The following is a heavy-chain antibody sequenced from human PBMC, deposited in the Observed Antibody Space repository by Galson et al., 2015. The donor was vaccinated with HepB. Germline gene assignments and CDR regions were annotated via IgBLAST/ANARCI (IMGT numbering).Heavy chain of an antibody. CDR3: ARGLGWEYGDYGGGYYFDY. Sequence: SLRLSCAASGFTFSSYAMHWVRQAPGKGLEWVAVISYDGSNKYYADSVKGRFTISRDNSKNTLYLQMNSLRAEDTAVYYCARGLGWEYGDYGGGYYFDYWGQGTLVTVSS. D-gene: IGHD4-17*01. J-gene: IGHJ4*02. V-gene: IGHV3-30-3*01. CDR1: GFTFSSYA. CDR2: ISYDGSNK.